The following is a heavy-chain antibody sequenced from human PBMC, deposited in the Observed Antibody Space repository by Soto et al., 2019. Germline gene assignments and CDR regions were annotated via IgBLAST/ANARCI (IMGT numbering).Heavy chain of an antibody. D-gene: IGHD3-22*01. V-gene: IGHV1-69*13. CDR1: GGTFSSYA. Sequence: GASVKVSCKASGGTFSSYAISWVRQAPGQGLEWMGGIIPIFGTANYAQKFQGRVTITADESTSTAYMELGSLRSEDTAVYYCARDQRSQSLVVPDAFDIWGQGTMVTVSS. CDR3: ARDQRSQSLVVPDAFDI. J-gene: IGHJ3*02. CDR2: IIPIFGTA.